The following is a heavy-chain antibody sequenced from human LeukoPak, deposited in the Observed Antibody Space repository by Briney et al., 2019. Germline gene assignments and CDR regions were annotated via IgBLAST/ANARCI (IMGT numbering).Heavy chain of an antibody. V-gene: IGHV4-59*01. J-gene: IGHJ4*02. CDR1: GGSISSYY. D-gene: IGHD3-22*01. CDR3: ARDPTNYYDTSGYYHWFDY. CDR2: IYYSGST. Sequence: SETLSLTCTVSGGSISSYYWSWIRQPPGEGLEWIGYIYYSGSTSYNPSLKSRVTISVDTSKNQFSLKLSSVTAADPAVYYCARDPTNYYDTSGYYHWFDYWGQGTLVTVSS.